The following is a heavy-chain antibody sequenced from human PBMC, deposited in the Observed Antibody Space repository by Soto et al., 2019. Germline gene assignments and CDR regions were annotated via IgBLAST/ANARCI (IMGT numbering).Heavy chain of an antibody. CDR2: ITGTGSST. J-gene: IGHJ2*01. V-gene: IGHV3-23*01. Sequence: EGQLLESGGGLVQPGGSLRLSCVGSGLTFSSYAMSWVRQAPGKGLEWVSAITGTGSSTHFADSVKGRVTISRDNSKNTLYLQMNSLRAEDTAVYYCARWGYSSGWFQSSYWYFDLWGRGTLVTVSS. D-gene: IGHD6-19*01. CDR1: GLTFSSYA. CDR3: ARWGYSSGWFQSSYWYFDL.